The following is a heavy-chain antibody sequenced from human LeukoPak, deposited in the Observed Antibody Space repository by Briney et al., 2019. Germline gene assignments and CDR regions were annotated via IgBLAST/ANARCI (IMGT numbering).Heavy chain of an antibody. CDR2: IDTSSATI. J-gene: IGHJ4*02. D-gene: IGHD6-19*01. CDR3: AKDGGDGSDWYLDY. V-gene: IGHV3-48*01. CDR1: GFTVSSYS. Sequence: PGGSLRLSCAASGFTVSSYSMNWVRQAPGKGLEWISYIDTSSATIYYADSVKGRFTISRDNAENSLYLQMNSLRAEDTAVYFCAKDGGDGSDWYLDYWGQGTLVTVSS.